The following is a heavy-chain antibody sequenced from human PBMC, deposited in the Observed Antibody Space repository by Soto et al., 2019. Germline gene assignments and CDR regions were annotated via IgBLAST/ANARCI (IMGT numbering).Heavy chain of an antibody. CDR2: TSSDGGDK. CDR3: AIRGYQYAFDI. D-gene: IGHD2-2*01. Sequence: QLVESGGDVVQPGRSLRLSCVASGFSFSNYGMHWVRQAPGKGLEWVAVTSSDGGDKYYADSVKGRFTISRDNSKNTLYLQMNSLRPEDTAMFCCAIRGYQYAFDIWGQGTMVTVSS. CDR1: GFSFSNYG. V-gene: IGHV3-30*03. J-gene: IGHJ3*02.